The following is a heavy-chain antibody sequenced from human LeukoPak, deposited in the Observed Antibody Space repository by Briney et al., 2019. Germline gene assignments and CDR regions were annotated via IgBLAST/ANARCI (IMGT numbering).Heavy chain of an antibody. CDR3: ARDSGYCSGGSCYSRGDAFDI. V-gene: IGHV4-61*08. CDR2: IYYSGST. Sequence: SQTLSLTCTVSGGSISSGDYYWSWIRQPPGKGLEWIGYIYYSGSTNYNPSLKSRVTISVDTSKNQFSLKLSSVTAADTAVYYCARDSGYCSGGSCYSRGDAFDIWGQGTMVTVSS. J-gene: IGHJ3*02. D-gene: IGHD2-15*01. CDR1: GGSISSGDYY.